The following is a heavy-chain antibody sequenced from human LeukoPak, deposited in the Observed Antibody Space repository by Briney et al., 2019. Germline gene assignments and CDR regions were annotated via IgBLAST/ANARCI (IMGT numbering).Heavy chain of an antibody. Sequence: ASVKVSCKASGYTFTSYYMHWVQQAPGKGLEWMGRVDPEDGETIYAEKFQGRVTITADTSTDTAYMELSSLRSEDTAVYYCATGTYRGDAFDIWGQGTMVTVSS. CDR3: ATGTYRGDAFDI. J-gene: IGHJ3*02. D-gene: IGHD1-7*01. CDR1: GYTFTSYY. V-gene: IGHV1-69-2*01. CDR2: VDPEDGET.